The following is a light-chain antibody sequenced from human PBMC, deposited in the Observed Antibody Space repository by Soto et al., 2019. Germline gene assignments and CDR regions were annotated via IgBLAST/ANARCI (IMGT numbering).Light chain of an antibody. CDR1: QSVSSSS. CDR2: GAS. Sequence: EIVLTPSPGTLSLSPVERATLSCRASQSVSSSSLAWHQPKPGQAPRLLIYGASSRATGIPDRFSGSGSGTHITLTVSSLEPEDLVVYYCQQYAKAPLTFGEGTKVEIK. J-gene: IGKJ1*01. V-gene: IGKV3-20*01. CDR3: QQYAKAPLT.